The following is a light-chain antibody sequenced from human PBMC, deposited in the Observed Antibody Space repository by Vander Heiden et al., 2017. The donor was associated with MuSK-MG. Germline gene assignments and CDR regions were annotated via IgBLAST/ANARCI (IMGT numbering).Light chain of an antibody. CDR1: QSISSY. CDR2: AAS. J-gene: IGKJ5*01. Sequence: DIQMTQSPSSLSASVGDRVTITCRASQSISSYLNWYQQKPGKAPKLLIYAASRLQSGVPSRFSDSGSGTDFTLTISRLQPEDFATYYWQQCYSTLVFGQGTRLEIK. CDR3: QQCYSTLV. V-gene: IGKV1-39*01.